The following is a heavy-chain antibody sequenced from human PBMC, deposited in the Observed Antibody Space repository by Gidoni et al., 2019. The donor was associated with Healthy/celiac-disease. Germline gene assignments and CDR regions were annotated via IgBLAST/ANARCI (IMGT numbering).Heavy chain of an antibody. CDR3: AKDYSGSRKPVHDAFDI. D-gene: IGHD1-26*01. Sequence: QVQLVESGGGVVQPGRSLRLSCAASGFTFSSYGMHWVRQAPGKGLEWVAVISYDGSNKYYADSVKGRFTISRDNSKNTLYLQMNSLRAEDTAVYYCAKDYSGSRKPVHDAFDIWGQGTMVTVSS. CDR2: ISYDGSNK. V-gene: IGHV3-30*18. J-gene: IGHJ3*02. CDR1: GFTFSSYG.